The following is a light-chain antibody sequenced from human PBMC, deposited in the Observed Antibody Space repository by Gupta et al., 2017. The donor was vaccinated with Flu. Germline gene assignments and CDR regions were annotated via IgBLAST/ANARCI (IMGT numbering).Light chain of an antibody. V-gene: IGKV1-5*03. CDR2: KAS. Sequence: DIQMTQSPSTLSASVGDRVTITCRASQSISSWLAWYQQKPGKAPKLLIYKASRVESGVPSRFSGSGSGTEFTLTISSRQPEDFANYYCQQENSYPFTFGQGTQVEIK. J-gene: IGKJ1*01. CDR3: QQENSYPFT. CDR1: QSISSW.